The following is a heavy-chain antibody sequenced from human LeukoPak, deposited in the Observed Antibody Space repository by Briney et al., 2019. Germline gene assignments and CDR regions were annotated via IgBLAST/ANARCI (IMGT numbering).Heavy chain of an antibody. CDR3: ASTLRFLPYRRFDY. V-gene: IGHV4-39*02. Sequence: PSETLSLTCSVSGGSIISTNYYWGWIRQPPGKGLEWIGSIYQSGSGSSYYSPSLKSRVTISGDTSKNHFFLRLSSVTAADTAVYYCASTLRFLPYRRFDYWGQGTLVTVPS. D-gene: IGHD3-3*01. J-gene: IGHJ4*02. CDR1: GGSIISTNYY. CDR2: IYQSGSGSS.